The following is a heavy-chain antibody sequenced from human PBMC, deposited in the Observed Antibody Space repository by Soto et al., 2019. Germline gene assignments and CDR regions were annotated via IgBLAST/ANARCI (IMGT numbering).Heavy chain of an antibody. CDR2: ISYDATNK. Sequence: ESGGGVVHPGRSLRLSCAASGFTFSTFAMHWVRQAPGKGLEWVAVISYDATNKFYADSVKGRFTISRDNSENTLYLQMTSLRSEDTAVYYCARAPNSRLDYWGQGTLVTVSS. D-gene: IGHD2-21*01. J-gene: IGHJ4*02. CDR1: GFTFSTFA. CDR3: ARAPNSRLDY. V-gene: IGHV3-30-3*01.